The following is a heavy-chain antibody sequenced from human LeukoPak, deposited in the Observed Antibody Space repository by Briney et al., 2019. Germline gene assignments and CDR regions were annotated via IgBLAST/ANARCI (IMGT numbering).Heavy chain of an antibody. D-gene: IGHD1-7*01. J-gene: IGHJ4*02. Sequence: GGSLRLSCAASGFTFSSYGMHWVRQAPGKGLEWVAVIWYDGSNKYYADSVKGRFTISRDNSKNTLYLQMNSLRAEDTAVYYCARDPSRELRYIFDYWGQGTLVTVSS. CDR2: IWYDGSNK. V-gene: IGHV3-33*01. CDR3: ARDPSRELRYIFDY. CDR1: GFTFSSYG.